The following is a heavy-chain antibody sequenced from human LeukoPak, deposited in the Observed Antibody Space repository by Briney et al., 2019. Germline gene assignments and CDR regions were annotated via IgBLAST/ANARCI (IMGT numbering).Heavy chain of an antibody. V-gene: IGHV1-2*02. CDR3: SRPRDEGGLYWNFDL. D-gene: IGHD2-15*01. CDR2: INPNSGGT. CDR1: GSTFTDYY. Sequence: ASVKVSCKASGSTFTDYYIHWVRQAPGQGLEWVGWINPNSGGTNYAQKFQGRGTMTRDTSISTAYMELSRLRPDDTAVYYCSRPRDEGGLYWNFDLWGRGTLVTVSS. J-gene: IGHJ2*01.